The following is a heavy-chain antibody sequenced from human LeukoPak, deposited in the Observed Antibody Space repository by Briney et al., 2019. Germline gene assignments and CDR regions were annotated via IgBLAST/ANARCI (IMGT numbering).Heavy chain of an antibody. J-gene: IGHJ3*02. Sequence: VKVSCKASGGTFSSYAISWVRQAPGQGLEWMGRIIPIFGTANYAQKFQGRVTITTDESTSTAYMELSSLRSEDTAVYYCAVGPDLVVITGAFDIWGQGTMVTVSS. V-gene: IGHV1-69*05. D-gene: IGHD3-22*01. CDR3: AVGPDLVVITGAFDI. CDR2: IIPIFGTA. CDR1: GGTFSSYA.